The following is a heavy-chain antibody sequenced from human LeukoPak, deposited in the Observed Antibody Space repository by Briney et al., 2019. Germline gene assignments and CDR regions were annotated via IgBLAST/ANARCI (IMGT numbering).Heavy chain of an antibody. D-gene: IGHD3-22*01. CDR2: IKQDGSEE. CDR3: ARLGNKPDTTGYRPLDY. CDR1: GFTFSNYW. Sequence: GGSLRLSCVASGFTFSNYWMTWVRQAPGKGLEWVANIKQDGSEENYVDSVKGRFTISRDNAKDSLSLQMNSLRAEDTAVYYCARLGNKPDTTGYRPLDYRGQGTLVPVSS. V-gene: IGHV3-7*01. J-gene: IGHJ4*02.